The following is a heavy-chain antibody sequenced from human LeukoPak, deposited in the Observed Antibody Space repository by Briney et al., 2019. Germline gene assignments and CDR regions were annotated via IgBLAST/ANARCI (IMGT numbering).Heavy chain of an antibody. Sequence: EASVKVSCKASGYTFTSYYMHWVRQAPGQGLEWMGIINPSGGSTSYAQKFQGRVTMTRDTSTSTIYMELSSLRSGDTAVYYCARDKTDSSTYSWFDPWGQGTLVTVSS. CDR1: GYTFTSYY. J-gene: IGHJ5*02. D-gene: IGHD6-13*01. V-gene: IGHV1-46*01. CDR3: ARDKTDSSTYSWFDP. CDR2: INPSGGST.